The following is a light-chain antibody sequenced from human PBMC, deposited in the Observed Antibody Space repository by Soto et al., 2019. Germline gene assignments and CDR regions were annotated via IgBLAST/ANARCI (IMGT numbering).Light chain of an antibody. CDR3: QQYGSSPWT. V-gene: IGKV3-20*01. CDR2: GAS. CDR1: QSVNNF. J-gene: IGKJ1*01. Sequence: EVVLTQSPATLSLSPGDRATLSCRASQSVNNFLAWYQQKPGQTPRLLIYGASSRATGIPDRFSGSGSGTDFTLTISRLEPEDFAVYYCQQYGSSPWTFGQGTKVEIK.